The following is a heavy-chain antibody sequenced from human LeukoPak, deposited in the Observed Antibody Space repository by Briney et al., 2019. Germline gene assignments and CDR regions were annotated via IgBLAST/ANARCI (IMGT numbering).Heavy chain of an antibody. CDR2: IKQDGSEK. V-gene: IGHV3-7*01. J-gene: IGHJ4*02. D-gene: IGHD3-16*02. CDR1: GFTFSSYW. CDR3: ARGYDYVWGSYPFDY. Sequence: GGSLRLSCAASGFTFSSYWMSWVRQAPGKGLEWVANIKQDGSEKYYVDSVKGRLTISRDNAKNSLYLQMNSLRAEDTAVYYRARGYDYVWGSYPFDYWGQGTLVTVSS.